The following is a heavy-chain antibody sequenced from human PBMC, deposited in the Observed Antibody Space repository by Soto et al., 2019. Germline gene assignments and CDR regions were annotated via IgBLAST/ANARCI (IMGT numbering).Heavy chain of an antibody. CDR2: ISWNSGSI. CDR3: AKDIAPIFGVVQTYYYGMDV. CDR1: GFTFDDYA. V-gene: IGHV3-9*01. D-gene: IGHD3-3*01. Sequence: GGSLRLSCAVSGFTFDDYAMHWVRQAPGKGLEWVSGISWNSGSIGYADSVKGRFTISRDNAKNSLYLQMNSLRAEDTALYYCAKDIAPIFGVVQTYYYGMDVWGQGTTVTVSS. J-gene: IGHJ6*02.